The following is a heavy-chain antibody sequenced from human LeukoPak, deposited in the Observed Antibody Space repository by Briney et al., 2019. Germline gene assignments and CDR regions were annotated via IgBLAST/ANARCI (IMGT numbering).Heavy chain of an antibody. J-gene: IGHJ4*02. V-gene: IGHV4-39*07. D-gene: IGHD5-12*01. CDR1: GGSISSYY. Sequence: SETLSLTCTVSGGSISSYYWGWIRQPPGKGLEWIGSIYYSGSTYYNPSLKSRVTISADRSKNQFSLNLSSVTAADTAVYYCMRGGIGYDSDYWGQGTLVIVSS. CDR3: MRGGIGYDSDY. CDR2: IYYSGST.